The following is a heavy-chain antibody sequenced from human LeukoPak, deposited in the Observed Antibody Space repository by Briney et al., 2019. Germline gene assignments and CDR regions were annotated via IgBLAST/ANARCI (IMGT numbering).Heavy chain of an antibody. Sequence: SETLSLTCAVSGYSISSGYYWGWIRQPPGKGLEWIGRIYTSGSTNYNPSLKSRVTISVDTSKNQFSLKLSSVTAADTAVYYCASCEVAGTGVDYWGQGTLVTVSS. CDR1: GYSISSGYY. D-gene: IGHD6-19*01. J-gene: IGHJ4*02. CDR3: ASCEVAGTGVDY. CDR2: IYTSGST. V-gene: IGHV4-38-2*01.